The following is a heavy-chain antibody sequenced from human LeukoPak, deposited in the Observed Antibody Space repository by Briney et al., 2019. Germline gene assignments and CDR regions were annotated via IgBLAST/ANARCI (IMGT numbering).Heavy chain of an antibody. CDR2: IGTAGDT. CDR3: ARGRGYDSSGYYDDNFDY. J-gene: IGHJ4*02. CDR1: GFTFSSYD. D-gene: IGHD3-22*01. Sequence: GGSLRLSCAASGFTFSSYDMHWVRQATGKGLEWVSAIGTAGDTYYPGSVKGRFTISRENAKNSLYLQMNSLRAGDTAVYYCARGRGYDSSGYYDDNFDYWGQGTLVTVSS. V-gene: IGHV3-13*01.